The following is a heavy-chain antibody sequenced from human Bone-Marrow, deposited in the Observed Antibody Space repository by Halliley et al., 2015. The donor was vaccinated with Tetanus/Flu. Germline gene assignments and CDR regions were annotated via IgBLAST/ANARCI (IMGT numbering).Heavy chain of an antibody. J-gene: IGHJ4*02. D-gene: IGHD6-6*01. CDR2: VDGDGSPT. CDR3: ARGGTGVAAPEDY. Sequence: WVSRVDGDGSPTRYADSVKGRFTISRDNAKSTLYLQVSSLRADDTAVYYCARGGTGVAAPEDYWGQGTLVTVSS. V-gene: IGHV3-74*01.